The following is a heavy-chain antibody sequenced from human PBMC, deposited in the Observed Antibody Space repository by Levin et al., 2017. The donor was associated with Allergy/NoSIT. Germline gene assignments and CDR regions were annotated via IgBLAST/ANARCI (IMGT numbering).Heavy chain of an antibody. CDR3: ASAYCSSTSCYFLLDY. CDR1: GGTFSSYA. J-gene: IGHJ4*02. CDR2: IIPIFGTA. Sequence: SVKVSCKASGGTFSSYAISWVRQAPGQGLEWMGGIIPIFGTANYAQKFQGRVTITADESTSTAYMELSSLRSEDTAVYYCASAYCSSTSCYFLLDYWGQGTLVTVSS. D-gene: IGHD2-2*01. V-gene: IGHV1-69*13.